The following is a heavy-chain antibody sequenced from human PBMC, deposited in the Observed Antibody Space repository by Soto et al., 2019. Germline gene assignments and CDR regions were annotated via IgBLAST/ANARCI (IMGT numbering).Heavy chain of an antibody. CDR1: GGTFSNYA. D-gene: IGHD6-19*01. CDR3: ARVEAVAGLYNYHGLDV. J-gene: IGHJ6*02. Sequence: QVQLVQSGAEVKKPGSSVKVSCKVSGGTFSNYAIDWVRLAPGHGLEWMGGIVPIFGTTYYTQKFQGRATIIADDSTTTAYLEMSRLRSEDTAIYYCARVEAVAGLYNYHGLDVWGQGTAVTVSS. CDR2: IVPIFGTT. V-gene: IGHV1-69*12.